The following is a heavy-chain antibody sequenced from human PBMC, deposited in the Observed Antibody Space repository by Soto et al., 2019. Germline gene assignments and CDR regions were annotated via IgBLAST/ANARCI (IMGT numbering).Heavy chain of an antibody. D-gene: IGHD6-6*01. V-gene: IGHV1-69*18. J-gene: IGHJ6*02. Sequence: QVQLVQSGAEVKKPGSSVKVSCKASGGTFSSYAISWVRQAPGQGLEWMGRIIPIFGTANYAQKFQGRVTITADESTSTAYMELSSLRSEDTAVYYCARDELYSSSSYHYGMDVWGQGTTVTVSS. CDR1: GGTFSSYA. CDR2: IIPIFGTA. CDR3: ARDELYSSSSYHYGMDV.